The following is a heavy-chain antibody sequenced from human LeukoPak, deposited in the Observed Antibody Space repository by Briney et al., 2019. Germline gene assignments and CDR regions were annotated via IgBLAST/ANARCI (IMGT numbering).Heavy chain of an antibody. CDR2: INAGNGNT. CDR3: ARAESMVRGVGIFGFDY. D-gene: IGHD3-10*01. V-gene: IGHV1-3*03. CDR1: GYTFTSYA. J-gene: IGHJ4*02. Sequence: GGSLRLSCAASGYTFTSYALHWVRQAPGQRLEWMGWINAGNGNTRYSLEFQGRVTVTRDTSASTSYMELSSLRSEDMAVYYCARAESMVRGVGIFGFDYWGQGTLVTVSS.